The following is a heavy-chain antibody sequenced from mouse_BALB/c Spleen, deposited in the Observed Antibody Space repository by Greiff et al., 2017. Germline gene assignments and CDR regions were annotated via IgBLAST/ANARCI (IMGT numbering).Heavy chain of an antibody. CDR2: IDPENGDT. D-gene: IGHD6-1*01. Sequence: VQLQQSGAELVRPGASVKLSCTASGFNITDYYMHWVKQRPEQRLEWIGGIDPENGDTEYTPKFQGKATMTEDTSSNTAYLQLSSLTSEDTADYYANACGLRRGAMDYWGQGTSVTVSS. CDR3: NACGLRRGAMDY. V-gene: IGHV14-4*02. CDR1: GFNITDYY. J-gene: IGHJ4*01.